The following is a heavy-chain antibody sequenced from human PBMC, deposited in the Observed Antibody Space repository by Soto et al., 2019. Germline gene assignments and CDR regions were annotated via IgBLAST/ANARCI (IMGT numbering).Heavy chain of an antibody. CDR2: IDPRDSQT. CDR1: GYTFTTFW. Sequence: GESLKISCTGFGYTFTTFWTSWVRQMPGKGLEWMGRIDPRDSQTNYSPSFQGHVTISVDKSISTAYLQWDSLKASDTAMYYCARLFCSTDTGDSWFDPWGQGTLVTVSS. CDR3: ARLFCSTDTGDSWFDP. V-gene: IGHV5-10-1*01. J-gene: IGHJ5*02. D-gene: IGHD1-26*01.